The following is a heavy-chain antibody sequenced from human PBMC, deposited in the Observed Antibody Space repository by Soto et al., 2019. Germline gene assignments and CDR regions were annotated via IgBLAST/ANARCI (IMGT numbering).Heavy chain of an antibody. Sequence: QITLKESGPTLVKPTQTLTLTCTFSGFSLSTSGVSVGWIRQPPGKALEWHALIYWDDDKRLSPSQKSRLTITKDTSKNQVVLAMSDMDPVDTATYYCAHRYCSGGRCLTFGHWGQGTLVTVSS. CDR2: IYWDDDK. CDR1: GFSLSTSGVS. CDR3: AHRYCSGGRCLTFGH. V-gene: IGHV2-5*02. J-gene: IGHJ4*02. D-gene: IGHD2-15*01.